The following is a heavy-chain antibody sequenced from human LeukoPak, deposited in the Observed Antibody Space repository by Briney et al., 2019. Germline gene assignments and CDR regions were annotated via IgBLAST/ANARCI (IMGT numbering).Heavy chain of an antibody. CDR2: IYYSGST. D-gene: IGHD3-9*01. CDR3: AGDPLKGDFDWFLGGMDV. CDR1: GGSISSGEYY. J-gene: IGHJ6*02. Sequence: SQTLSLTCTVSGGSISSGEYYWSWVRQPPGTGLEWIGYIYYSGSTYYNPSLKSRVTISVDTSKNQFSLKLSSVTAADTAVYYCAGDPLKGDFDWFLGGMDVWGQGTTVTVSS. V-gene: IGHV4-30-4*08.